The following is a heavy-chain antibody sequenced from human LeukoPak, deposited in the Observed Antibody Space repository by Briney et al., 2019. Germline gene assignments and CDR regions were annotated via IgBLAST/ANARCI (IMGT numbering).Heavy chain of an antibody. Sequence: GGSLRLSCTASGFTFGDYAMSWFRQAPGKGLEWVGFIRSKAYGGTTEYAASVKGRFTISRDDSKSIAYLQMNSLKTEDTAACYCTMSSGYDFWSGYYFGYWGQGTLVTVSS. CDR2: IRSKAYGGTT. J-gene: IGHJ4*02. CDR1: GFTFGDYA. V-gene: IGHV3-49*03. D-gene: IGHD3-3*01. CDR3: TMSSGYDFWSGYYFGY.